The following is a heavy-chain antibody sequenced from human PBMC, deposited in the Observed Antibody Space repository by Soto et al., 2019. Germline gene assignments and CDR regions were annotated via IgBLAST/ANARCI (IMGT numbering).Heavy chain of an antibody. D-gene: IGHD2-2*02. CDR1: GGSFSGYY. J-gene: IGHJ3*02. CDR3: ARERRYCSSTSCYNSDAFDI. CDR2: INHSGST. V-gene: IGHV4-34*01. Sequence: SETLSLTCAVYGGSFSGYYWSWIRQPPGKGLEWIGEINHSGSTNYNPSLKSRVTISVDKSKNQFSLKLSSVTAADTAVYYCARERRYCSSTSCYNSDAFDIWGQGTMVTVSS.